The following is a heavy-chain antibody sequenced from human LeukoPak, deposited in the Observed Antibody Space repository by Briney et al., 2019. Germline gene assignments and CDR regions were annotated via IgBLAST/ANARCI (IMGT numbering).Heavy chain of an antibody. D-gene: IGHD3-10*01. J-gene: IGHJ6*02. CDR3: ARADGSGSFYGMDV. Sequence: ASVKVSCKASGYTFTGFYIHWVRQAPGQGLEWMGWINPNSGGTKYAQRFQGRVTMTRDTSISTAYMELSRLRSDDTAVYYCARADGSGSFYGMDVWGQGTTVTVSS. CDR2: INPNSGGT. CDR1: GYTFTGFY. V-gene: IGHV1-2*02.